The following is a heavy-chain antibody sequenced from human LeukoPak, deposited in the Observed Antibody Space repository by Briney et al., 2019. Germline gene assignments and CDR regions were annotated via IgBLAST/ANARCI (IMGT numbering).Heavy chain of an antibody. V-gene: IGHV7-4-1*02. CDR2: ISTNTGNP. CDR3: ARGGSRYSTSGTVDY. CDR1: GYSFTSYV. J-gene: IGHJ4*02. Sequence: ASVKVSCKASGYSFTSYVLNWVRQAPGQGLEWMGWISTNTGNPTCAQGFTGRFVFSLDTSISTTYLQINSLKAEDTAVYYCARGGSRYSTSGTVDYWGQGTLVIVSS. D-gene: IGHD5-12*01.